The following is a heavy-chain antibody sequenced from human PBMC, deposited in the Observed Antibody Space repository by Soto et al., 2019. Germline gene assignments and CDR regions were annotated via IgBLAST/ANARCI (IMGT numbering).Heavy chain of an antibody. CDR1: GGSISSSSYY. V-gene: IGHV4-39*01. CDR2: IYYSGST. CDR3: ARHVRQFRIAAAGGWFDP. D-gene: IGHD6-13*01. Sequence: SETLSLTCTVSGGSISSSSYYWGWIRQPPGKGLEWIGSIYYSGSTYYNPSLKSRVTISVDTSKNQFSLKLSSVTAADTAVYYCARHVRQFRIAAAGGWFDPWGRGTLVTVSS. J-gene: IGHJ5*02.